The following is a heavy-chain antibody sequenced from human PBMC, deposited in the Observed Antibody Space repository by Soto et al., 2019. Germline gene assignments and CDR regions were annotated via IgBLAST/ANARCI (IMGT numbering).Heavy chain of an antibody. CDR2: IYYSGST. D-gene: IGHD3-3*01. J-gene: IGHJ4*02. Sequence: KTAETLSLTCTVSGGSISSYYWSWIRQPPGKGLEWIGYIYYSGSTNYNPSLKSRVTISVDTSKNQFSLKLSSVTAADTAVYYCARDATIFGVAIDYWCQGTLVTVSS. CDR1: GGSISSYY. V-gene: IGHV4-59*01. CDR3: ARDATIFGVAIDY.